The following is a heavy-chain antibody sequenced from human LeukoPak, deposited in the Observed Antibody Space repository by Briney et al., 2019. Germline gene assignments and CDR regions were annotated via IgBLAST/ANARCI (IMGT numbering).Heavy chain of an antibody. D-gene: IGHD5-18*01. CDR1: GFTFSSYG. J-gene: IGHJ4*02. V-gene: IGHV3-30*03. CDR2: ISYDGSNK. CDR3: ARGLGYSYGYGIDY. Sequence: GGSLRLSCAASGFTFSSYGMHWVRQAPGKGLEWVAVISYDGSNKYYADSVKGRFTISRDNSKNTLYLQMNSLRAEDTAVYYCARGLGYSYGYGIDYWGQGTLVIASS.